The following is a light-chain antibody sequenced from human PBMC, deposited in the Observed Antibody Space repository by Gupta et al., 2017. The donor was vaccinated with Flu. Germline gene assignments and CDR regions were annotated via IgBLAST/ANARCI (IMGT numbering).Light chain of an antibody. CDR2: AAS. CDR3: QQLNSYPRGT. J-gene: IGKJ5*01. Sequence: SFLSASVGDRVTITCRASQGISSYLAWYQQKPGKAPKLLIYAASTLQSGVPSRFSGSGSGTEFTLTISSLQPEDFATYYCQQLNSYPRGTFGQGTRLEIK. CDR1: QGISSY. V-gene: IGKV1-9*01.